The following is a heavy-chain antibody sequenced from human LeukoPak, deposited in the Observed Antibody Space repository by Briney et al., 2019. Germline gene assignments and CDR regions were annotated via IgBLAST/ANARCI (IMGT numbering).Heavy chain of an antibody. V-gene: IGHV4-59*01. J-gene: IGHJ5*02. CDR1: GGSISSYY. CDR3: ARETYYYDSSAGAWFDP. D-gene: IGHD3-22*01. CDR2: IYYSGST. Sequence: SETLSLTCTVSGGSISSYYWSWIRQPPGKGLERIGYIYYSGSTNYNPSLKSRVTISVDTSKNQFSLKLSSVTAADTAVYYCARETYYYDSSAGAWFDPWGQGTLVTVSS.